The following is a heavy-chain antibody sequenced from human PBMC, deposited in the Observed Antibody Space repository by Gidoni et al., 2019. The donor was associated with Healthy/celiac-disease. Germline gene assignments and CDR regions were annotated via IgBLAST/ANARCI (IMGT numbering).Heavy chain of an antibody. J-gene: IGHJ4*02. Sequence: QVQLVESGGGVVQPGRSLSLSCAASGFTFSSYGMHWVRQAPGKGLEWVAVISDDGSNKYYADSVKGRFTISRDNSKNTLYLQMNSLRAEDTAVYYCAKDAGIVVVPAAMEFDYWGQGTLVTVSS. CDR2: ISDDGSNK. CDR3: AKDAGIVVVPAAMEFDY. CDR1: GFTFSSYG. V-gene: IGHV3-30*18. D-gene: IGHD2-2*01.